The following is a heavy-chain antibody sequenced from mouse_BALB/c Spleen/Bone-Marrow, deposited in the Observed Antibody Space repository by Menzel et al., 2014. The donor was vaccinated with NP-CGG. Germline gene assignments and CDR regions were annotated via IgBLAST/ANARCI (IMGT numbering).Heavy chain of an antibody. CDR3: ARYKGYYDHDGDYFDY. J-gene: IGHJ2*01. Sequence: LQESGPSLVKPSQTLSLTCSVTGDSITSGYWNWVRKFPGNKLEYMGYISYSGSTYYNPSLKSRISITRDTSKNQYYLQMNSVTTEDTATYYCARYKGYYDHDGDYFDYWGQGTTLTVSS. CDR1: GDSITSGY. V-gene: IGHV3-8*02. D-gene: IGHD2-4*01. CDR2: ISYSGST.